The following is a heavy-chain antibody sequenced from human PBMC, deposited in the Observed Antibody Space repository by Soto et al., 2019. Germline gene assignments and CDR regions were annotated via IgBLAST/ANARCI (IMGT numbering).Heavy chain of an antibody. CDR3: AISLGVVVAATPWDV. V-gene: IGHV1-8*01. CDR2: MNPNSGNT. Sequence: ASVKVSCKASGYTFTSYDINWVRQATGQGLEWMGWMNPNSGNTGYAQKFQGRVTMTRNTSISTAYMELSSLRSEDTAVYYCAISLGVVVAATPWDVWGQGTTVTVSS. J-gene: IGHJ6*02. D-gene: IGHD2-15*01. CDR1: GYTFTSYD.